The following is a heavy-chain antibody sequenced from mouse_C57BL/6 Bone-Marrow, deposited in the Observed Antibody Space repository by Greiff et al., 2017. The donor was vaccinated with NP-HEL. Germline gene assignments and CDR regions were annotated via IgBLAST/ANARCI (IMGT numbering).Heavy chain of an antibody. D-gene: IGHD2-5*01. CDR3: VVYSNYGGVVLFAY. CDR2: INPSSGYT. Sequence: QVHVKQSGAELAQPGASVKLSCKASGYTFTSYWMHWVKQRPGQGLEWIGYINPSSGYTKYTQKFKDKATLTADKSSRPAYMQLSSLTYEDSAVYYCVVYSNYGGVVLFAYWGQGTLVTVSA. V-gene: IGHV1-7*01. CDR1: GYTFTSYW. J-gene: IGHJ3*01.